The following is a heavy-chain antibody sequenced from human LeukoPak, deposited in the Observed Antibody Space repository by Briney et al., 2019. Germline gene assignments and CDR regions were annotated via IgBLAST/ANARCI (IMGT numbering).Heavy chain of an antibody. V-gene: IGHV1-69*05. D-gene: IGHD3-3*01. CDR3: ARETGIFDYFDY. J-gene: IGHJ4*02. CDR1: GGTFSSYA. CDR2: IIPIFGTA. Sequence: SVKVSCKASGGTFSSYAISWVRQAPGQGLEWMGRIIPIFGTANYAQKFQGRVTITTDESTSTAYMELSSLRSEDTAVYYCARETGIFDYFDYWGQGTLVTVSP.